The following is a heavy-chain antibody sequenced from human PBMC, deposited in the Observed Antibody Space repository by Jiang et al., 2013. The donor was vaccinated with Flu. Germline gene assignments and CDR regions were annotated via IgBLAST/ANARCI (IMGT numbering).Heavy chain of an antibody. J-gene: IGHJ4*02. CDR2: ISYDGSRE. CDR3: ARVDYDYTWGSPDY. D-gene: IGHD3-16*01. CDR1: TFTFSDYY. V-gene: IGHV3-30-3*01. Sequence: QLLEPGGGVVQPGGSLRLSCAASTFTFSDYYMHWVRQAPGKGLEWVAIISYDGSREYYADSVRGRFTISRDNSKNTLYLQMNSLRLDDTAIYYCARVDYDYTWGSPDYWGQGTLVTVSS.